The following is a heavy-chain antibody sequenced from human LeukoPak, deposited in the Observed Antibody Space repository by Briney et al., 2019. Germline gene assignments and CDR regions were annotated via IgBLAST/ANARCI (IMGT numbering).Heavy chain of an antibody. CDR1: GGSFSGYY. D-gene: IGHD2-2*01. Sequence: SETLSLTCAVYGGSFSGYYWSWIRQPPGKGLEWIGEINHSGSTNYNPSLKSRVTISADTSKNQFSLKLSSVAAADTAVYYCARGRRFCSCTSCYWGYFYYYYGMDGWGQGAQVTVS. CDR3: ARGRRFCSCTSCYWGYFYYYYGMDG. J-gene: IGHJ6*02. V-gene: IGHV4-34*01. CDR2: INHSGST.